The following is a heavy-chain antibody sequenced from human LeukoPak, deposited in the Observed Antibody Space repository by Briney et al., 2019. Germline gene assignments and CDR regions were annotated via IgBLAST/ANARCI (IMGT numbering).Heavy chain of an antibody. CDR2: INHSGST. CDR1: GGSISSYY. Sequence: NPSETLSLTCTVSGGSISSYYWSWIRQPPGKGLEWIGEINHSGSTNYNPSLKSRVTISVDTSKNQFSLKLSSVTAADTAVYYCARGGTWIQLWSYFDYWGQGTLVTVSS. J-gene: IGHJ4*02. D-gene: IGHD5-18*01. V-gene: IGHV4-34*01. CDR3: ARGGTWIQLWSYFDY.